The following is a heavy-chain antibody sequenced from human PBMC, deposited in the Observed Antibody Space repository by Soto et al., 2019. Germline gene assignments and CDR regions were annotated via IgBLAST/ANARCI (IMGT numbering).Heavy chain of an antibody. D-gene: IGHD2-21*01. Sequence: QVQLVESGGGVVQPGTSLRLSCAASGFIFSNYAMHWVRQAPGKGLEWVAVISFDGSNKYYADSVKGRCTISRDKSNNTLYLQMNSLRGEDTAVYYCAREVMDWQHFDYWGQGPLVTVSS. CDR3: AREVMDWQHFDY. V-gene: IGHV3-30-3*01. CDR2: ISFDGSNK. CDR1: GFIFSNYA. J-gene: IGHJ4*02.